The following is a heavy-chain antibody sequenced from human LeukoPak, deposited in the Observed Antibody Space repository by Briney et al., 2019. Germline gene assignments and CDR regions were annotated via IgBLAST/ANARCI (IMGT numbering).Heavy chain of an antibody. J-gene: IGHJ4*02. CDR2: MNHSGGA. V-gene: IGHV4-39*07. CDR1: GGSITNTNYY. Sequence: PSETLSLTCTVSGGSITNTNYYWAWIRQPPGKGLEWIGEMNHSGGANYNPSLESRLTMSVDSSKNQFSLKLSSVSAADTAVYYCTRWGSWPYDYWGQGTLVTVSS. D-gene: IGHD6-13*01. CDR3: TRWGSWPYDY.